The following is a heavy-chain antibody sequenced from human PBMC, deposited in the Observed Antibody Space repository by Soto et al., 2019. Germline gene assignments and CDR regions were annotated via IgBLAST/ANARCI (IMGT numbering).Heavy chain of an antibody. V-gene: IGHV1-3*01. CDR3: ARGFGGSGTFLTLFDY. CDR1: GYTFTSYA. Sequence: ASVKVSCKASGYTFTSYAMHWVRQAPGQRLEWMGWINAGNGNTKYSQKFQGRVTITRDTSASTAYMELSSLRSEDTAVYYCARGFGGSGTFLTLFDYWGQGTLVTVSS. D-gene: IGHD3-10*01. CDR2: INAGNGNT. J-gene: IGHJ4*02.